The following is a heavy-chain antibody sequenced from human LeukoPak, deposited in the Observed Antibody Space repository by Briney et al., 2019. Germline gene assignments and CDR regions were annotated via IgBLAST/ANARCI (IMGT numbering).Heavy chain of an antibody. CDR3: AKDIRYSSTWAFDY. Sequence: GGSLRLSCAASGFTFSSYAMNWVRQGPGKGLEWVSTVSGSGGSTHYADSVKGRFTISRDNSKNTLYLQMNSLRAEDTAVYYCAKDIRYSSTWAFDYWGQGTLVTVSS. V-gene: IGHV3-23*01. J-gene: IGHJ4*02. D-gene: IGHD6-13*01. CDR2: VSGSGGST. CDR1: GFTFSSYA.